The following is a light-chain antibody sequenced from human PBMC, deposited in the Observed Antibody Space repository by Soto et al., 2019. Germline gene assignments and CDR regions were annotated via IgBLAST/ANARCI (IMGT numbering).Light chain of an antibody. V-gene: IGLV1-40*01. CDR3: QSYDSTLSARYV. J-gene: IGLJ1*01. CDR2: GNI. Sequence: QSVLTQPPSVSGAPGQRVTISCTGSSSNIGAGYDVHWYQQRPGTAPKLLIFGNINRPSGVPDRFSGSKSGTSASLAITGLQPEDEGDYDCQSYDSTLSARYVFGTGTKVTVL. CDR1: SSNIGAGYD.